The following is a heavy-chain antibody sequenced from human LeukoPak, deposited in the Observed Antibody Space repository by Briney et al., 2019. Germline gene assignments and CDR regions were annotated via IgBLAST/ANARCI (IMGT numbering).Heavy chain of an antibody. D-gene: IGHD2-2*01. CDR2: INHGGST. Sequence: SETLSLTCAVYGGSFSGYYWSWIRQPPGKGLEWIGEINHGGSTNYNPSLKSRVTISVDTSKNQFSLKLSSVTAVDTAVYYCARGDCSSTSCLVYRYFDLWGRGTLVTASS. J-gene: IGHJ2*01. V-gene: IGHV4-34*01. CDR3: ARGDCSSTSCLVYRYFDL. CDR1: GGSFSGYY.